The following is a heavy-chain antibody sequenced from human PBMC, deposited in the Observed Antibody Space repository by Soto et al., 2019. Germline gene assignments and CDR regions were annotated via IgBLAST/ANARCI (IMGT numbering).Heavy chain of an antibody. Sequence: ASGPTLVNPTQTLTLTCSFSGFPLSTVGVGVGWIRQPPGKALEWLALIYWDDDKYYSPSLKSRLTINKDTSKNHVVLTMANMDPVDTATYYCAHRPSGFGELLSRPFDHWGQGALVTVSS. CDR3: AHRPSGFGELLSRPFDH. CDR2: IYWDDDK. CDR1: GFPLSTVGVG. J-gene: IGHJ4*02. D-gene: IGHD3-10*01. V-gene: IGHV2-5*02.